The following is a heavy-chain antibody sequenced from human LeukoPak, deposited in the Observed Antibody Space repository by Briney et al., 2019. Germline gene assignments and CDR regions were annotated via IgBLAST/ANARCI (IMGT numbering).Heavy chain of an antibody. CDR1: GFTFSSYW. CDR3: ASWGRPYYFDY. J-gene: IGHJ4*02. CDR2: IKQDGSEI. D-gene: IGHD3-16*01. Sequence: PGGSLRLSCAASGFTFSSYWMSWVRQAPGKGLEWVANIKQDGSEIYYVDSVKGRFTISRDNAKNSLYLQMNSLRAEDTAVYYCASWGRPYYFDYWGQGTLVTVSS. V-gene: IGHV3-7*01.